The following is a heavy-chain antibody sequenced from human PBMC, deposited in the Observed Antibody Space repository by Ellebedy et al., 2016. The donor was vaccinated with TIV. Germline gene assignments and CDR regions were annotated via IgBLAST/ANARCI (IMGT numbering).Heavy chain of an antibody. Sequence: AASVKVSCKASGYTFTGYYMHWVRQAPGQGLEWMGWINPNSGGTNYAQKFQGRVTMTRDTSISTAYMELSRLRSDDTAVYYCASLPLWSSPPSNYWGQGTLVTVSS. V-gene: IGHV1-2*02. CDR1: GYTFTGYY. CDR2: INPNSGGT. D-gene: IGHD3-10*01. J-gene: IGHJ4*02. CDR3: ASLPLWSSPPSNY.